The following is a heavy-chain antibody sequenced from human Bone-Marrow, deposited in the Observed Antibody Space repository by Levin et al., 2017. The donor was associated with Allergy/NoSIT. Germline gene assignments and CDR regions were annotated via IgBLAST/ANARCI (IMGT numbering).Heavy chain of an antibody. CDR3: AADLLATLGN. J-gene: IGHJ4*02. D-gene: IGHD3-16*01. V-gene: IGHV1-24*01. CDR2: YDPETTET. CDR1: GHTLSELA. Sequence: ASVKVSCKVSGHTLSELAVHWVRQAPGNGLEWMGGYDPETTETLYAQKFQGRVSMTEDTSTDTAYMELTSLTFDDTAIYYCAADLLATLGNWGQGTLVTVSS.